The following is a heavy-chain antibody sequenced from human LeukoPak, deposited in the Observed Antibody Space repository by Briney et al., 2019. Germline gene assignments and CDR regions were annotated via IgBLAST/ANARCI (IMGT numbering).Heavy chain of an antibody. Sequence: GGSLRLSCVASGFTFDDYAMHWVRQAPGKGLVWVSRINSDGSSTTSADSVKGRFTISRDNAKNTLYLQMNSLRAEDTAVYYCAKGGATVIDYWGQGTLVTVSS. V-gene: IGHV3-74*01. CDR1: GFTFDDYA. J-gene: IGHJ4*02. D-gene: IGHD3-10*01. CDR2: INSDGSST. CDR3: AKGGATVIDY.